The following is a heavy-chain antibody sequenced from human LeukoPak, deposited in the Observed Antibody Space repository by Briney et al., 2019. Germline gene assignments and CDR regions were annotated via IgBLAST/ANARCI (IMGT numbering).Heavy chain of an antibody. Sequence: PSETLSLTCTVSGGSISSSSYYWGWLRQPPGKGLEWIGNIFYTGNTYYNPSLKSRVTISVDTSKNQFSLRLSSVTAADTAVYYCARVGGDCYSCHFDYWGQGTLVTVSS. CDR2: IFYTGNT. J-gene: IGHJ4*02. CDR3: ARVGGDCYSCHFDY. D-gene: IGHD2-21*02. V-gene: IGHV4-39*07. CDR1: GGSISSSSYY.